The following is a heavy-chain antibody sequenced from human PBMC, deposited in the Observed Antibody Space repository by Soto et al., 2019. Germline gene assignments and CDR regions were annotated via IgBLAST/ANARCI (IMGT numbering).Heavy chain of an antibody. CDR1: SYSISSGCY. CDR2: IYHGGSP. CDR3: ARVGPWVPYYYDSSPYTFESWCDP. J-gene: IGHJ5*02. V-gene: IGHV4-38-2*01. Sequence: SETLSLTSAVASYSISSGCYWGWLRPPPGKGLEWIGRIYHGGSPYYNPSLNSRVTLSIDMTTNHVSLILNSVTAADTAVYYCARVGPWVPYYYDSSPYTFESWCDPWGQGTLVTVSS. D-gene: IGHD3-22*01.